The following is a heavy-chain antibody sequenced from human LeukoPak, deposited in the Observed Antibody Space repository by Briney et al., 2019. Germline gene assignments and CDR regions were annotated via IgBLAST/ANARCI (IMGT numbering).Heavy chain of an antibody. CDR2: ISYDGSNK. CDR3: AKRTGRWGFGIVGATAGFDY. J-gene: IGHJ4*02. D-gene: IGHD1-26*01. Sequence: GRSLRLSCAASGFTFSSYGMHWVRQAPGKGLEWVAVISYDGSNKYYADSVKGRFTISRDNSKNTLYLQMNSLRAEDPAVYYCAKRTGRWGFGIVGATAGFDYWGQGTLVTVSS. V-gene: IGHV3-30*18. CDR1: GFTFSSYG.